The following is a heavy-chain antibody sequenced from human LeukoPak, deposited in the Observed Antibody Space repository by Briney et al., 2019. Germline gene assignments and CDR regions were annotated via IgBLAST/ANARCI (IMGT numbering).Heavy chain of an antibody. Sequence: GGSLRLSCAASGFTFSDYYMSWIHQAPGKGLEWVSYISSSGSTIYYADSVKGRFTISRDNAKNSLYLQMNSLRAEDTAVYYCGGGAAAASLGYAFDIWGQGTMVTVSS. V-gene: IGHV3-11*04. CDR3: GGGAAAASLGYAFDI. J-gene: IGHJ3*02. CDR1: GFTFSDYY. D-gene: IGHD6-13*01. CDR2: ISSSGSTI.